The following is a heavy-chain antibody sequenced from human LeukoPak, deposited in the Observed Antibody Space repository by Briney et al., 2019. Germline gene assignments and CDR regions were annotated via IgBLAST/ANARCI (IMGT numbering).Heavy chain of an antibody. J-gene: IGHJ4*02. CDR3: AKAILYYGDYDWYYFDY. V-gene: IGHV3-23*01. D-gene: IGHD4-17*01. Sequence: GGSLRLSCAASGFTFSSYAMSWVRQAPGKGLEWVSAISGSGGSTYYADSVKGRFTISRDNSKNTLYLQMNSLRTADTAVYYCAKAILYYGDYDWYYFDYWGQGTLVTVSS. CDR1: GFTFSSYA. CDR2: ISGSGGST.